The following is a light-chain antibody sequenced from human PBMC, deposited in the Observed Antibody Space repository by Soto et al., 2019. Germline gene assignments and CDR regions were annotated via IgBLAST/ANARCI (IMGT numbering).Light chain of an antibody. CDR1: QSVSSN. J-gene: IGKJ3*01. CDR3: QQYNNWRPFT. CDR2: GAS. V-gene: IGKV3-15*01. Sequence: EIVMTQSPATLSVSPGERATLSCRASQSVSSNLAWYQQKPGQAPRLLIYGASTRASGIPAGFSGSGSGTEFTLPISCLQSGDFAAYFCQQYNNWRPFTFGSGTKVDMK.